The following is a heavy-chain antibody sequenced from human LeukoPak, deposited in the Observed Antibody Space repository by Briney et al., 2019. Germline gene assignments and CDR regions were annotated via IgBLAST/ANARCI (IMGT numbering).Heavy chain of an antibody. CDR3: AKHGEDDSGYYADFFDH. CDR1: GGSINTKSHY. CDR2: VFYNGNT. V-gene: IGHV4-39*01. J-gene: IGHJ4*02. D-gene: IGHD3-22*01. Sequence: SETLSLTCTVSGGSINTKSHYWACIRQTPGTGLEWMGSVFYNGNTYYNPSLKSRVSISVDTSKNQFSLRVTSVTAADTAVYYCAKHGEDDSGYYADFFDHYGQGTLVTVSS.